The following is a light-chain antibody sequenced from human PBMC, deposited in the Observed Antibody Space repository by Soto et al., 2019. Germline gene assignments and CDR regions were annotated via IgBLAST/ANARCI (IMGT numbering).Light chain of an antibody. CDR3: QQSYSTPFT. V-gene: IGKV1-39*01. CDR2: DAS. CDR1: QRIATY. Sequence: DHLVTQSPSSISASVGDRVTITCRASQRIATYLNWYQQKPGKAPNLLISDASSLQSGVPSRFSGSGSGTDFTLTISSLQPEDFATYYCQQSYSTPFTFGPGTKVDIK. J-gene: IGKJ3*01.